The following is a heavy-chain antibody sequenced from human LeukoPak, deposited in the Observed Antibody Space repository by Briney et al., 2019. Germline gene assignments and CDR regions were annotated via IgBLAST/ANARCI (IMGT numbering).Heavy chain of an antibody. D-gene: IGHD4-17*01. V-gene: IGHV1-2*02. Sequence: ASVKVSCKASGYTFTGYYMHWVRQAPGQGLEWMGWINPNGGGTNYAQKFQGRVTMTGDTSISTAYMELSRLRSDDTAVYYCARVHDYGDYLDYWGQGTLVTVSS. CDR1: GYTFTGYY. CDR3: ARVHDYGDYLDY. J-gene: IGHJ4*02. CDR2: INPNGGGT.